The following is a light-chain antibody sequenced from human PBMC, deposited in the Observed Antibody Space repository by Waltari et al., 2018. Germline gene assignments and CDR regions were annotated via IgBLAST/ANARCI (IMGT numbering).Light chain of an antibody. CDR2: AAS. J-gene: IGKJ2*01. V-gene: IGKV1-9*01. CDR1: KGISRY. CDR3: QQLNSFPYT. Sequence: DIQLTQSPSFLSASVGDRVPITCRASKGISRYLALYTQQPGEAPKLLISAASTVQSGFPSGFSGSGSGTEFTLTISSLQPEDFAPYYWQQLNSFPYTFGQGTKLDIK.